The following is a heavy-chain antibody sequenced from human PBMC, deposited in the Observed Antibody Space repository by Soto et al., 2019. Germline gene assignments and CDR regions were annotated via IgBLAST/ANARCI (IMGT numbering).Heavy chain of an antibody. J-gene: IGHJ4*02. CDR1: GYTFTNYT. D-gene: IGHD3-9*01. V-gene: IGHV1-3*01. CDR2: INAGNGNT. CDR3: ARDRLDILTGYPYYFDY. Sequence: QVQLVQSGAEVKKPGASVKVSCKASGYTFTNYTMHWVRQAPGQRLEWMGWINAGNGNTKYSQKLQGRVTFTIDTSASTPYMELSSLRSEDTAVYYCARDRLDILTGYPYYFDYWGQGTLVTVSS.